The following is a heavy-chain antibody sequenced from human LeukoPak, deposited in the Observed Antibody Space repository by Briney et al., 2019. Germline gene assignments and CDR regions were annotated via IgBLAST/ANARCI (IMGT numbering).Heavy chain of an antibody. Sequence: PVKVSCKAFGGTFRTYAISGVRQAPGHEVGWVGESITIFGTENHAQKFQGRVAITAAESTSTASMGLSSLRSEDTPVYYCAGCDGGGKYDYVWGTFDYWGQGTLVTVSS. CDR3: AGCDGGGKYDYVWGTFDY. J-gene: IGHJ4*02. CDR1: GGTFRTYA. V-gene: IGHV1-69*13. D-gene: IGHD3-16*01. CDR2: SITIFGTE.